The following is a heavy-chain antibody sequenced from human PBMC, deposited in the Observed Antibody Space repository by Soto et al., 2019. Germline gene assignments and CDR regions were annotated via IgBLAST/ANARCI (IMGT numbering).Heavy chain of an antibody. V-gene: IGHV1-69*06. CDR2: IIPIFGTA. J-gene: IGHJ5*02. D-gene: IGHD2-8*01. CDR1: GGTFSSYA. Sequence: QVQLVQSGAEVKKPGSSVKVSCKASGGTFSSYAISWVRQAPGQGLEWMGGIIPIFGTANYAQKFQGRVTTTADKSTSTAYMELSSLRSEDTAVYYCARGYCTNGVCYTPHWFDPWGQGTLVTVSS. CDR3: ARGYCTNGVCYTPHWFDP.